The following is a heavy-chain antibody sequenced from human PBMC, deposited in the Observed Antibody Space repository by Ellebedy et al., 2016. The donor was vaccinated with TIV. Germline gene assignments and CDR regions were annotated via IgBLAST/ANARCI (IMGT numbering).Heavy chain of an antibody. Sequence: AASVTVSCKASGYTFISYAMHWVRQAPGQRLEWMGWINAGNGNTKYSQKFQGRVTITSDTSASTVYMELSSLRSEDTAVYYCARDSAIFGVVSRNFDYWGQGTLVTVSS. D-gene: IGHD3-3*01. V-gene: IGHV1-3*01. CDR1: GYTFISYA. J-gene: IGHJ4*02. CDR3: ARDSAIFGVVSRNFDY. CDR2: INAGNGNT.